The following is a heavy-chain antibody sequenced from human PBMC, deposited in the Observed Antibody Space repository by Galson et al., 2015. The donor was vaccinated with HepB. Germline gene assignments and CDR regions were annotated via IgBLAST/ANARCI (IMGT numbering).Heavy chain of an antibody. Sequence: SLRLSCAASGFTLSSYSMNWVRQAPGKGLQWVAYISKTSNTIFYEDSVKGRFTISRDNAKNSLYQQMNSLRAEDTAVYYCARDDKPGSKVGSVDYWGQGTLVTVSS. V-gene: IGHV3-48*01. D-gene: IGHD1-26*01. CDR2: ISKTSNTI. J-gene: IGHJ4*02. CDR1: GFTLSSYS. CDR3: ARDDKPGSKVGSVDY.